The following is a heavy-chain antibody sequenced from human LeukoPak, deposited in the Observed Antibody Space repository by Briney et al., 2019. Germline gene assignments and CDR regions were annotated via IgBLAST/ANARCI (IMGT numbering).Heavy chain of an antibody. Sequence: RGESLKISCKGSGYTFSTYWIGWVRQMPGKGLEWMGIIYPADSNPRYSPSFQGQVTISADKSIRTAYLQWSSLKASDSAMYYCVRHGLGTNWFGFDYWGQGTLVTVSS. CDR2: IYPADSNP. J-gene: IGHJ4*02. CDR3: VRHGLGTNWFGFDY. CDR1: GYTFSTYW. D-gene: IGHD1-1*01. V-gene: IGHV5-51*01.